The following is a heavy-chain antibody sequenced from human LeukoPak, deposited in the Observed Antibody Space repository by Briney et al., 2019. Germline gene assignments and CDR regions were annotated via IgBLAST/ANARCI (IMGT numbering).Heavy chain of an antibody. Sequence: GGSLRLSCAASGFTFSSYSMTWVRQAPGKGLEWVSAISGSGGTTHYADSVQGRFTISRDNSKNTVYLQMNSLRTEDTALYYCAKNRWGSVATPDSWGQGTLVTVSS. CDR2: ISGSGGTT. CDR3: AKNRWGSVATPDS. D-gene: IGHD5-12*01. CDR1: GFTFSSYS. J-gene: IGHJ4*02. V-gene: IGHV3-23*01.